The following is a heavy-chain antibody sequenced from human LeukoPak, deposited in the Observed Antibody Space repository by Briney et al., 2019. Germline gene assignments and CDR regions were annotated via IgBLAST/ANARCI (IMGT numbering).Heavy chain of an antibody. D-gene: IGHD3-10*01. CDR2: INHSGPT. Sequence: MPSETLSLTCVVYGGSLSGYYWNWVSQPPGKGREWDGEINHSGPTNYNPSLKSLVTVSVDTSKTQFSLKLTSVTAADTAVYYCARGRRFGELFPLFCFDYWGRGALVTVSS. CDR1: GGSLSGYY. CDR3: ARGRRFGELFPLFCFDY. J-gene: IGHJ4*02. V-gene: IGHV4-34*01.